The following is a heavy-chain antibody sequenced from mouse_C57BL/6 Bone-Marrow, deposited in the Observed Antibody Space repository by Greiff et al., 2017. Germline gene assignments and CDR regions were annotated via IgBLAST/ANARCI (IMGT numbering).Heavy chain of an antibody. Sequence: EVQLQQSGAELVRPGASVKLSCTASGFNIKDDYMHWVKQRPEQGLAWIGWIDPENGDTEYASKFQGKATITADTSSNTAYLQLSSLTSEDTAVYYCTLYYGNSYAMDYWGQGTSVTVSS. CDR1: GFNIKDDY. CDR3: TLYYGNSYAMDY. CDR2: IDPENGDT. D-gene: IGHD2-1*01. V-gene: IGHV14-4*01. J-gene: IGHJ4*01.